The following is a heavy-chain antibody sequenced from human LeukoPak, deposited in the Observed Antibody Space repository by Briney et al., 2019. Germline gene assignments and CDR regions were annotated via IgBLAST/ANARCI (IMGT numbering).Heavy chain of an antibody. Sequence: GESLKISCKGSGYSFTSYWIGWVRQMPGKGLEWMGIIYPGDSDTRYSPSFQGQVTISADKSISTAYLQWNSLKASDTAMYYCAMIMNYDSNGYYSLRFYFDYWGQGSLVTVSS. J-gene: IGHJ4*02. CDR3: AMIMNYDSNGYYSLRFYFDY. D-gene: IGHD3-22*01. V-gene: IGHV5-51*01. CDR2: IYPGDSDT. CDR1: GYSFTSYW.